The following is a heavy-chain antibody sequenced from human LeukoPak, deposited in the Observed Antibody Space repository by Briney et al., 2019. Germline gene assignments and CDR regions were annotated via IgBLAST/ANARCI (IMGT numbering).Heavy chain of an antibody. D-gene: IGHD1-26*01. CDR2: ISAYNGHT. Sequence: DSVKVSCKASGYTFTRYGISWVRQAPGQGLEWMGWISAYNGHTNYAQKLQDRVTMTTDASTNTAYMELRSLRSDDAAVYYCARDQTSAFSGSSLHDYWGQGTLVTVTS. J-gene: IGHJ4*02. CDR3: ARDQTSAFSGSSLHDY. CDR1: GYTFTRYG. V-gene: IGHV1-18*01.